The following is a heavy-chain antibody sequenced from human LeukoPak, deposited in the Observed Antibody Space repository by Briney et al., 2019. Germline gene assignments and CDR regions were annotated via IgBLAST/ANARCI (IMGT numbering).Heavy chain of an antibody. D-gene: IGHD1-26*01. CDR1: GFTFSSYA. J-gene: IGHJ4*02. Sequence: GGSLRLSCAASGFTFSSYAMSWVRQAPGKGLEWVSAISGSGGSTYYADSVKGRFTISRDNSKNTLYLQMNSLRAEDTAVYYCARETSSVGATSVDYRGQGGLVGVSS. CDR3: ARETSSVGATSVDY. CDR2: ISGSGGST. V-gene: IGHV3-23*01.